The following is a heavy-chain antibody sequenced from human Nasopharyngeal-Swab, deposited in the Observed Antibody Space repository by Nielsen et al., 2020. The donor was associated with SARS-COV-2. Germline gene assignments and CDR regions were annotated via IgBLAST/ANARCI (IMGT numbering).Heavy chain of an antibody. D-gene: IGHD6-19*01. J-gene: IGHJ4*02. CDR2: IKRKADGGTV. Sequence: ETLSLTCAASGFVFSSVWMSWVRRAPGKGLEWVGRIKRKADGGTVEYATAVRGRFSISRDDSRNTLFLQMNRLKTEDTAVYYCTTLHRTGWFWGQGTLVTVSS. CDR1: GFVFSSVW. V-gene: IGHV3-15*01. CDR3: TTLHRTGWF.